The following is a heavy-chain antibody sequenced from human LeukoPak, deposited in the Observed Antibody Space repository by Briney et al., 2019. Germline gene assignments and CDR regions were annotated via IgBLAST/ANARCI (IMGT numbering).Heavy chain of an antibody. V-gene: IGHV3-21*04. CDR1: GFTFRSYS. CDR3: ARDPRDSGYYVYFDY. CDR2: ISSSSSYI. Sequence: GGSLRLSCAASGFTFRSYSMNWVRQAPGKGLEWVSSISSSSSYIYYADSVKGRFTISRDNAKNSLYLQMNSLRAEDTAMYYCARDPRDSGYYVYFDYWGQGNLVIVSS. D-gene: IGHD3-22*01. J-gene: IGHJ4*02.